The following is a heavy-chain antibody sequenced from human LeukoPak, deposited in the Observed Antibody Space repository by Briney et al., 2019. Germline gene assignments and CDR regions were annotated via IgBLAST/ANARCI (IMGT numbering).Heavy chain of an antibody. CDR2: INTNTGNP. D-gene: IGHD3-3*01. CDR1: GYTFTSYA. J-gene: IGHJ4*02. V-gene: IGHV7-4-1*02. Sequence: ASVKVSCKASGYTFTSYARNWVRQAPGQGLEWMGWINTNTGNPTYALGFTGRFVFSLDTSVSTAYLQISSLKAEDTAVYYCARDDITIFGVVTAPLGYWGQGTLVTVSS. CDR3: ARDDITIFGVVTAPLGY.